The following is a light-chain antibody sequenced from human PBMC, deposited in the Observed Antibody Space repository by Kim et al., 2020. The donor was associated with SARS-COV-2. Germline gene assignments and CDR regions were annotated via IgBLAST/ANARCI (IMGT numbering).Light chain of an antibody. CDR2: YDS. J-gene: IGLJ2*01. CDR1: NIGSKS. CDR3: QVCDSSSDPVV. Sequence: SYELTQPPSVSVAPGKTARITCGGNNIGSKSVHWYQQKPGQAPVLVIYYDSDRPSGIPERFSGSNSGNTATLTISRVEAGDEADYYCQVCDSSSDPVVFGGGTQLTVL. V-gene: IGLV3-21*04.